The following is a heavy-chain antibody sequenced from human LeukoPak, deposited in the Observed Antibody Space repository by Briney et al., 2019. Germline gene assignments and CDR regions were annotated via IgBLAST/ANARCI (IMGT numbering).Heavy chain of an antibody. Sequence: PSETLSLTCTVSGGSISSSSYYWGWIRQPPGKGLEWIGSIYYSGSTYYNPSLKSRVTISVDTSKNQFSLKLSSVTPADTAVYYCARGPTYYYDSSGPLDYWGQGTLVTVSS. CDR1: GGSISSSSYY. D-gene: IGHD3-22*01. CDR2: IYYSGST. J-gene: IGHJ4*02. CDR3: ARGPTYYYDSSGPLDY. V-gene: IGHV4-39*07.